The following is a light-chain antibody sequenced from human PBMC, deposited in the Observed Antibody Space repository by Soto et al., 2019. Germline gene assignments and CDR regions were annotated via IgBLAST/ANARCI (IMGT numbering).Light chain of an antibody. CDR2: AAS. Sequence: GDRVTITCRASQGISSYLAWYQQKPGKAPKLLIYAASTLQSGVPSRFSGSGSGTEFTLTISSLQPEDFATYYCQQLNSYRTFGQGTKVEIK. J-gene: IGKJ1*01. V-gene: IGKV1-9*01. CDR1: QGISSY. CDR3: QQLNSYRT.